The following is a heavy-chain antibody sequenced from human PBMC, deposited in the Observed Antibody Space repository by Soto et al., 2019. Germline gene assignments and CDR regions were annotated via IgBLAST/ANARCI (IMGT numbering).Heavy chain of an antibody. V-gene: IGHV3-23*01. CDR2: ISGSGGST. Sequence: GGSLRLSCAASGFTFSSYAMSWVRQAPGKGLEWVSAISGSGGSTYYADSVKGRFTISRDNSKNTLYLQMNSLRAEDTAVYYCATLPYDFGSGPRNWFAPWGQGTLVTVSS. CDR3: ATLPYDFGSGPRNWFAP. CDR1: GFTFSSYA. J-gene: IGHJ5*02. D-gene: IGHD3-3*01.